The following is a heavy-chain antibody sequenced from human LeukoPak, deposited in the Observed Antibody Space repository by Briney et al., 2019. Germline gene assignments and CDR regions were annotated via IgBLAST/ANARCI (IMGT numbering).Heavy chain of an antibody. CDR3: ARDSYVDSEAVRWFDP. CDR2: IYRGGPT. V-gene: IGHV3-66*01. J-gene: IGHJ5*02. D-gene: IGHD4-17*01. CDR1: GLTVSSNY. Sequence: GGSLRLSCAASGLTVSSNYMSWVRQAPGKGLEWISVIYRGGPTYYADSVKGRFTISRDNSKNTLYLQMNSLRAEDTAVYYCARDSYVDSEAVRWFDPWGQGTLVTVSS.